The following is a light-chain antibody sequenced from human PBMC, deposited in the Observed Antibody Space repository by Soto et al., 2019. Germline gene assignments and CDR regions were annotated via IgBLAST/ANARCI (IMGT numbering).Light chain of an antibody. Sequence: QSVLTQPASVSGSPGQSITFSCTGTGEDVGGYDFVSWYQQYPGKAPKLIIFEVTNRPSGVSHRFSGSKSGNTASLTISGLQAEDEADYYCSSYTTRSTLVFGGGTKVTVL. CDR2: EVT. J-gene: IGLJ3*02. CDR1: GEDVGGYDF. CDR3: SSYTTRSTLV. V-gene: IGLV2-14*01.